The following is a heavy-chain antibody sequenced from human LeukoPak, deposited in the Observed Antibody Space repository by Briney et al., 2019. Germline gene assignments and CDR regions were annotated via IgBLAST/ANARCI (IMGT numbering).Heavy chain of an antibody. CDR3: ARRYHDYSGYSRQFDY. CDR1: GYSFNTYW. D-gene: IGHD3-22*01. J-gene: IGHJ4*02. CDR2: IYPDDSGT. V-gene: IGHV5-51*01. Sequence: GESLKISCEGSGYSFNTYWIGWVRQMPGKGLEWMGIIYPDDSGTRYSPSFQGQVTISADKSISTAYLQWSSLKTSDTAMYYCARRYHDYSGYSRQFDYWGQGTLVTVSS.